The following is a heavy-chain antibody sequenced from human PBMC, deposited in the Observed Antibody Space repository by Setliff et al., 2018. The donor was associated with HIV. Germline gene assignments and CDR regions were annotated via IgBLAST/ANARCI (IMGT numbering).Heavy chain of an antibody. CDR2: IYTSGST. CDR3: ARDQANYYDSSGYYYFDY. J-gene: IGHJ4*02. V-gene: IGHV4-4*07. CDR1: GGSISSYY. D-gene: IGHD3-22*01. Sequence: SETLSLTCTVSGGSISSYYWSWIRQPAGKGLEWIGRIYTSGSTNYNPSLKSRVTMSVDTSKNQFSLKPSSVTAADTAVYYCARDQANYYDSSGYYYFDYWGQGTLVTVSS.